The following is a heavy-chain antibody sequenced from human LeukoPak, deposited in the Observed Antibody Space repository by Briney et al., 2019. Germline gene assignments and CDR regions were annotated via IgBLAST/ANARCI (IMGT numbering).Heavy chain of an antibody. D-gene: IGHD6-13*01. CDR2: IYSGDSDT. CDR1: GYSFTSYW. CDR3: ARTLGYSSSWYKGNWFDP. Sequence: GESLKISCKGSGYSFTSYWIGWVRQMPGKGLGGVVIIYSGDSDTRYSPSLQGQVTISADKSISTAYLQWSSLKASDTAMYYCARTLGYSSSWYKGNWFDPWGQGTLVTVSS. V-gene: IGHV5-51*01. J-gene: IGHJ5*02.